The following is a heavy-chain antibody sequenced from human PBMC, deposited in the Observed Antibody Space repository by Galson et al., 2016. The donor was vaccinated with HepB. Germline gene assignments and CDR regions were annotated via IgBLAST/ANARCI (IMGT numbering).Heavy chain of an antibody. CDR2: IKSQGDGGTA. Sequence: SLRLSCAASGFTFVDAWMSWFRQAPGKGLEWLARIKSQGDGGTADYAAPVDGRFIISRDDSRALLFLQINGLKTEDTGVYFCTTVPTRADAWGQGTTVTVSS. J-gene: IGHJ6*02. CDR1: GFTFVDAW. CDR3: TTVPTRADA. V-gene: IGHV3-15*01.